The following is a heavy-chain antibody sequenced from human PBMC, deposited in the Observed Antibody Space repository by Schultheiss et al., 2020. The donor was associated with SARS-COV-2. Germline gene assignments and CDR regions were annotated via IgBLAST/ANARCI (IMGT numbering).Heavy chain of an antibody. D-gene: IGHD3-22*01. CDR2: ISWNSGSI. Sequence: GGSLRLSCAASGFTFDEYAMHWVRQAPGKGLEWVSGISWNSGSIGYADSVKGRFTISRDNAKNSLYLQMNSLRAEDTALYYCVTSPADYYDSPFDYWGQGTLVTVSS. V-gene: IGHV3-9*01. CDR1: GFTFDEYA. CDR3: VTSPADYYDSPFDY. J-gene: IGHJ4*02.